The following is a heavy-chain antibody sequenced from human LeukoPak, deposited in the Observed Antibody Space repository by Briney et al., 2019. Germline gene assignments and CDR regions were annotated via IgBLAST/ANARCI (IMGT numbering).Heavy chain of an antibody. CDR1: GYPFTGYY. J-gene: IGHJ4*02. D-gene: IGHD3-3*01. V-gene: IGHV1-2*02. Sequence: ASVKVSCKASGYPFTGYYMHWVRQAPGQGLECMGWINPNSGGTNYAQKFQGRVTMTRDTSISTAYMELSRLRSDDTAVYYCARDRQLRFLEWLLSNWGQGTLVTVSS. CDR3: ARDRQLRFLEWLLSN. CDR2: INPNSGGT.